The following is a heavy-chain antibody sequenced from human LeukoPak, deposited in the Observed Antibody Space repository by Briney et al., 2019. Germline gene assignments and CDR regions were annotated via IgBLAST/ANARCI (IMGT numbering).Heavy chain of an antibody. Sequence: PSGTLSLTCAVSGVSISTSEWWIWVRQPPGQGLEWIGAIHRDGRTKYHPTLTSRVTMSMDSAKNQFSLNVRFVTAADTATYYCGKTDIYFNPIDYWGPGSLVTVSS. D-gene: IGHD3-9*01. V-gene: IGHV4-4*02. CDR1: GVSISTSEW. J-gene: IGHJ4*02. CDR3: GKTDIYFNPIDY. CDR2: IHRDGRT.